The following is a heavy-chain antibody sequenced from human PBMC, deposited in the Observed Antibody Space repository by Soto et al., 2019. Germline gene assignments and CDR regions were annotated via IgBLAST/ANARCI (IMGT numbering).Heavy chain of an antibody. J-gene: IGHJ6*02. Sequence: GGSLRLSCAASGFTFSSYWMHWVRQAPGKGLVWVSRINSDGRSKSYADSVKGRFTISRDNATNTLYLHMNSLRAEDTAVYYCASSGSYYSLYYYYYYGMDVWGQGTTVTVSS. CDR3: ASSGSYYSLYYYYYYGMDV. CDR1: GFTFSSYW. D-gene: IGHD3-10*01. CDR2: INSDGRSK. V-gene: IGHV3-74*01.